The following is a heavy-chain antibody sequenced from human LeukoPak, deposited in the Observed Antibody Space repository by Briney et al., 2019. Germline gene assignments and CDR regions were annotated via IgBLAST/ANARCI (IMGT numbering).Heavy chain of an antibody. CDR1: GFTVSSNY. J-gene: IGHJ4*02. CDR3: ARARIAPAEGAGGFDY. CDR2: IYSGGST. D-gene: IGHD2-15*01. Sequence: GGSLRLSCAASGFTVSSNYMSWVRQAPGKGLEWVSVIYSGGSTYYADSVKGRFTISRDNSKNTLYLQMNSLRAEDTAVYYCARARIAPAEGAGGFDYWGQGTLVTVSS. V-gene: IGHV3-66*01.